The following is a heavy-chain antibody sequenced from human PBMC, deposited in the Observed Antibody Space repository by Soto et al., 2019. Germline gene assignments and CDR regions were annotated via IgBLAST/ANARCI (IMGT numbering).Heavy chain of an antibody. CDR1: GGTFSSYA. CDR3: ARRTDYGDYVGWFDA. J-gene: IGHJ5*02. CDR2: IIPIFGTA. Sequence: SVKVSCKASGGTFSSYAISWVRQAPGQGLEWMGGIIPIFGTANYAQKFQGRVTITADESTSTAYMELSSLRSEDTAVYYCARRTDYGDYVGWFDAWGQGTLVTVSS. V-gene: IGHV1-69*13. D-gene: IGHD4-17*01.